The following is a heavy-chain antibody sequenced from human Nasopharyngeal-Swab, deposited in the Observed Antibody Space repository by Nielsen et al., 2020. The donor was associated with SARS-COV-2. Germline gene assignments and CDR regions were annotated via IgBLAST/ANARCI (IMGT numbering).Heavy chain of an antibody. CDR1: GGTFSSYA. D-gene: IGHD2-21*02. CDR2: IIPIFGTA. CDR3: ARVCGDCYSSEYFQH. V-gene: IGHV1-69*13. Sequence: SVKVSCKASGGTFSSYAISWVRQAPGQGLEWMGGIIPIFGTANYAQKFQGRVTITADESTSTAYMELNSLRAEDTAVYYCARVCGDCYSSEYFQHWGQGTLVTVSS. J-gene: IGHJ1*01.